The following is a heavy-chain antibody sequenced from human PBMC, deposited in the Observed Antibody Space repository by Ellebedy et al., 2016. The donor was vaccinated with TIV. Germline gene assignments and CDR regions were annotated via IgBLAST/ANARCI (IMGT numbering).Heavy chain of an antibody. V-gene: IGHV3-73*01. CDR1: GFTFSGSN. D-gene: IGHD1-1*01. CDR2: IKTKAISYAT. J-gene: IGHJ4*02. Sequence: GESLKISXAASGFTFSGSNMHWVRQPSGKGLEWVGRIKTKAISYATEYAESLKGRFTISRDDSENTAYLQMNSLKAEDTAVYYCFETGTPGRHWGQGTLVTVSS. CDR3: FETGTPGRH.